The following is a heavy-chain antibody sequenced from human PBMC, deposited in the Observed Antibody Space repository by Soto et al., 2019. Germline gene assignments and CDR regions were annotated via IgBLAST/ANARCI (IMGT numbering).Heavy chain of an antibody. CDR2: IYSGGST. V-gene: IGHV3-23*01. CDR3: ARDHQGGGYSYVWYFDL. D-gene: IGHD5-18*01. J-gene: IGHJ2*01. CDR1: GFTFSSYA. Sequence: EVQLLESGGGLVQPGGSLRLSCAASGFTFSSYAMSWVRQAPGKGLEWVSAIYSGGSTYYADSVKGRFTISRDNSKNTLYLQLNSLRAEDTAVYYCARDHQGGGYSYVWYFDLWGRGTLVTVSS.